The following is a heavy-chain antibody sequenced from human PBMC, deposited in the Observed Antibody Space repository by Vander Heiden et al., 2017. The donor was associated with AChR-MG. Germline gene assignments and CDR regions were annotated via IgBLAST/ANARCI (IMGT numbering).Heavy chain of an antibody. D-gene: IGHD1-1*01. CDR3: ASSRFDGYWKSGYFDL. Sequence: QVQLVQSGAEVKKPGSSVKVSCNASGGIFSSYAISWVGQAPGQGLEWMGGIIPIFGTANYAQKFQGRVTITADKSTSTAYMELSSLRSEDTAVYYCASSRFDGYWKSGYFDLWGCGTLVTVSS. V-gene: IGHV1-69*06. CDR1: GGIFSSYA. J-gene: IGHJ2*01. CDR2: IIPIFGTA.